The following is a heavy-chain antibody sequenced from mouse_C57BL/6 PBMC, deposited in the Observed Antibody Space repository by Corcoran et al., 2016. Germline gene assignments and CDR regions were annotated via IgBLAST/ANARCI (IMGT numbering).Heavy chain of an antibody. D-gene: IGHD1-1*01. CDR3: ANYYGSSPYFDV. CDR1: GYTFTDYY. CDR2: INPNNGGT. J-gene: IGHJ1*03. Sequence: EVQLQQSGPELVKPGASVKISCKASGYTFTDYYMNWVKQSHGKSLEWIGDINPNNGGTSYNQKFKGKATLTVDKSSSTAYMELRSLTSEDSAVYYCANYYGSSPYFDVWGTGTTVTVSS. V-gene: IGHV1-26*01.